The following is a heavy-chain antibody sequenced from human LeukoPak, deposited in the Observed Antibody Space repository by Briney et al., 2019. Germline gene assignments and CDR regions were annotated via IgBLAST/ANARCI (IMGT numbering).Heavy chain of an antibody. CDR2: ISGSGGST. Sequence: GGSLRLSCAASGFTFSSYAMSWVRQAPGKGPEWVSAISGSGGSTYYADSVKGRFTISRDNSKNTLYLQMNSLGAEDTAVYYCAKDLDNWFDPWGQGTLVTVSS. CDR3: AKDLDNWFDP. CDR1: GFTFSSYA. V-gene: IGHV3-23*01. J-gene: IGHJ5*02.